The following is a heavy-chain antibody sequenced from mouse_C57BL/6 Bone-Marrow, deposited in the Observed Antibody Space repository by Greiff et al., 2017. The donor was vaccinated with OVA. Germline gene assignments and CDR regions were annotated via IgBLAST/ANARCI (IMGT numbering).Heavy chain of an antibody. CDR2: IDPSDSET. V-gene: IGHV1-52*01. J-gene: IGHJ3*01. CDR1: GYTFTSYW. Sequence: QVQLKQPGAELVRPGSSVKLSCKASGYTFTSYWMHWVKQRPIQGLEWIGNIDPSDSETHYNQKFKDKATLTVDKSSSTAYMQLSSLTSEDSAVYYCARGQLRLAWFAYWGQGTLVTVSA. D-gene: IGHD3-2*02. CDR3: ARGQLRLAWFAY.